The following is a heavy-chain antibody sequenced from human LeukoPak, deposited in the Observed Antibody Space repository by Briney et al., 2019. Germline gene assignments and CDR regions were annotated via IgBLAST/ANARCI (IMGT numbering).Heavy chain of an antibody. V-gene: IGHV4-34*01. CDR3: ARGRRGYSYGPGDY. D-gene: IGHD5-18*01. J-gene: IGHJ4*02. CDR2: INHSGST. Sequence: SETLSLTCTVSGDSVNKSHYYWSWIRQPPGKGLEWIGEINHSGSTNYNPSLKSRVTISVDTSKNQFSLKLSSVTAADTAVYYCARGRRGYSYGPGDYWGQGTLVTVSS. CDR1: GDSVNKSHYY.